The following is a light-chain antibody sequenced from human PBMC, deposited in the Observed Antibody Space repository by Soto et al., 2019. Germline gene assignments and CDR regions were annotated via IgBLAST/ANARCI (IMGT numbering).Light chain of an antibody. V-gene: IGKV1-5*01. CDR3: QQYNTYST. CDR2: DAS. Sequence: DIQMTQSPSTLSSSVGDRVTITCRASQSISRWLAWYQQKPGKAPKALIYDASTLRSGVPSRLSGGGSGTEFTLTISSMQPDDFATYYCQQYNTYSTFGQGTRLEIK. CDR1: QSISRW. J-gene: IGKJ5*01.